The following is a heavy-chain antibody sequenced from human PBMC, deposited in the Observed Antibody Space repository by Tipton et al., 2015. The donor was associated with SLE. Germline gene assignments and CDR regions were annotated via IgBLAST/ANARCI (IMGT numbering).Heavy chain of an antibody. J-gene: IGHJ4*02. Sequence: LRLSCTVSGGSINSGSYYWGWIRQPPGKGLEWIGSIYSSGSTLYNPSLSSRVTMSVDTSKNQFSLKLSSVTAADTAVYYCARISLGYFDYWGQGTLVTVSS. D-gene: IGHD2/OR15-2a*01. CDR1: GGSINSGSYY. CDR2: IYSSGST. CDR3: ARISLGYFDY. V-gene: IGHV4-39*01.